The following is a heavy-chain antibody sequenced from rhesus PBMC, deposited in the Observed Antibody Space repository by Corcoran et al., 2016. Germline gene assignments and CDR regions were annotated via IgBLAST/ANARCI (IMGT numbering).Heavy chain of an antibody. J-gene: IGHJ2*01. Sequence: QVQLQESGPGLVKPSETLSLTCAVSGGSFSGSYWGWIRQPPGKGLEWIGYIRGSRGSTDDNPSLKSRVTISTDTSKNQFSLKLSAVTAADTAVYYCARDHGSSYWYFDLWGPGTPITISS. D-gene: IGHD4-29*01. CDR1: GGSFSGSY. V-gene: IGHV4-165*01. CDR3: ARDHGSSYWYFDL. CDR2: IRGSRGST.